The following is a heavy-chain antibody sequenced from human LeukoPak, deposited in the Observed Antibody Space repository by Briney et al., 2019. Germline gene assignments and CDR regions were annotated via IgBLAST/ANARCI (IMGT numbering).Heavy chain of an antibody. Sequence: ASVKVSCKASRYTFTSYYMHWVRQAPGQGLEWMGIINPSGGSTSYAQKFQGRVTMTRDTSTSTVYMELSSLRSEDTAVYYCARGRIAVAGTGAFDIWGQGTMVTVSS. CDR3: ARGRIAVAGTGAFDI. J-gene: IGHJ3*02. D-gene: IGHD6-19*01. V-gene: IGHV1-46*01. CDR2: INPSGGST. CDR1: RYTFTSYY.